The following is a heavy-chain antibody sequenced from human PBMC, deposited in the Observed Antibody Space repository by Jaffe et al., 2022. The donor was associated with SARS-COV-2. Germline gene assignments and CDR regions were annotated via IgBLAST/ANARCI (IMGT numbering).Heavy chain of an antibody. CDR1: GGSINSSNW. Sequence: QVQLQESGPGLVKPSGTLSLTCAVSGGSINSSNWWSWVRQSPGKGLEWIGEIFHSGSTNYNPSLKSRVTLSVDKSKNRLSLKMSSVTAADTAVYFCVRITAAGDAFDIWGQGTMVTVSS. J-gene: IGHJ3*02. CDR3: VRITAAGDAFDI. CDR2: IFHSGST. V-gene: IGHV4-4*02. D-gene: IGHD6-13*01.